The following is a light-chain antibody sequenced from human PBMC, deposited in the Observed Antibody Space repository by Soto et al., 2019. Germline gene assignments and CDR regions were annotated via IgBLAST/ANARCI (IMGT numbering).Light chain of an antibody. CDR2: GAS. CDR3: QQYGSSPRT. J-gene: IGKJ1*01. CDR1: QSVSNSY. V-gene: IGKV3-20*01. Sequence: EIVLTQSPGTLFLSPGERATLSCRASQSVSNSYLAWYQQKPGQAPRLLIYGASSRATGIPDRFSGSGSGTDFTLTIGRLEPEDFAVYYCQQYGSSPRTFGQGTKVEIK.